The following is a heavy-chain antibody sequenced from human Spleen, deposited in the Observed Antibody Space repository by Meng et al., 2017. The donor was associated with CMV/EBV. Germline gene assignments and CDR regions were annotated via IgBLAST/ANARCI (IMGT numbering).Heavy chain of an antibody. Sequence: GGSLRLSCSASGFTFSNYWMHWVRQAPGKGLVWVSRISIDGSRTTYADSVKGRFTISRDNAKNTLYLQMDSLRDEDTAVYFCARDYDKPAAAYGDCWGQGTLVTVSS. CDR2: ISIDGSRT. V-gene: IGHV3-74*01. J-gene: IGHJ4*02. D-gene: IGHD6-13*01. CDR1: GFTFSNYW. CDR3: ARDYDKPAAAYGDC.